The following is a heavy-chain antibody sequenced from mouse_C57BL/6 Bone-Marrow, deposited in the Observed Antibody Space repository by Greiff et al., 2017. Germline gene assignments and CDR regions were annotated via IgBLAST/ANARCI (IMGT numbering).Heavy chain of an antibody. CDR2: ISSGGSYT. Sequence: EVQGVESGGDLVKPGGSLKLSCAASGFTFSSYGMSWVRQTPDKRLEWVATISSGGSYTYYPDSVKGRFTISRDNAKNTLYLQMSSLKSEDTAMYYCARHVVWFAYWGQGTLVTVSA. J-gene: IGHJ3*01. V-gene: IGHV5-6*01. CDR1: GFTFSSYG. CDR3: ARHVVWFAY.